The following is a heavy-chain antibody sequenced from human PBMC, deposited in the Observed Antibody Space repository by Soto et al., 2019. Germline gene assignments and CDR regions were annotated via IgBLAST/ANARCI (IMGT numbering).Heavy chain of an antibody. CDR2: ISYDGSNK. J-gene: IGHJ4*02. CDR3: ARDLSRGITMIALEIHD. CDR1: GFTFSNYA. Sequence: QVQLVESGGGVVQPGRSLRLSCAASGFTFSNYAMHWVRQATGKGLELVAIISYDGSNKYYAESVKGRFTISRDNPRNTVHLQMSSLRVEDTAVYYCARDLSRGITMIALEIHDWGQGTRVTVAS. D-gene: IGHD3-22*01. V-gene: IGHV3-30-3*01.